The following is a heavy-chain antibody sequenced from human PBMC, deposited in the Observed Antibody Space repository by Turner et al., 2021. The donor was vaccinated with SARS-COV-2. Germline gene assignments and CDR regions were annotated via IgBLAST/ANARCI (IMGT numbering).Heavy chain of an antibody. V-gene: IGHV4-39*01. CDR3: ARLRDTAMDVYGMDV. CDR2: IHYSGIT. D-gene: IGHD5-18*01. CDR1: VGSLSNSTYY. Sequence: LPESGPPLVGPSEALSLPHPLSVGSLSNSTYYWGWIRQPPGKGLEGIGNIHYSGITYYNPSLKSRVTISVDTSKNQFSLKLSSVTAADTAVYYCARLRDTAMDVYGMDVWGQGTTVTVSS. J-gene: IGHJ6*02.